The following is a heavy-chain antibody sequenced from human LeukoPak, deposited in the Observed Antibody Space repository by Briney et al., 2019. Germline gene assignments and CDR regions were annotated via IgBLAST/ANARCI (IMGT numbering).Heavy chain of an antibody. Sequence: GGCLRLSCAVSGFAFGSEAMSWVRQSPARGLEWVASISPGGGTTYYADSVKGRFTISRDNSKSTLFLQMNSLRAEDTAVYYCALTVYGSGSYWDYWGQGTLVTVSS. CDR2: ISPGGGTT. J-gene: IGHJ4*02. CDR1: GFAFGSEA. D-gene: IGHD3-10*01. CDR3: ALTVYGSGSYWDY. V-gene: IGHV3-23*01.